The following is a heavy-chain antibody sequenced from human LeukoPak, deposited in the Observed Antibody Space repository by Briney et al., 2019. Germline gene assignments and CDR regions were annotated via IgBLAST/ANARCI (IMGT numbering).Heavy chain of an antibody. D-gene: IGHD1-14*01. V-gene: IGHV3-33*01. CDR3: ARGSGSFDY. Sequence: PGGSLRLSCAASGFTFSSYGMHWVRQASGKGLEWVAVIWYDGSNKYYADSVKGRFTISRDNSKNTLCLQMSSLRAEDTAVYYCARGSGSFDYWGQGTLVTVSS. CDR1: GFTFSSYG. J-gene: IGHJ4*02. CDR2: IWYDGSNK.